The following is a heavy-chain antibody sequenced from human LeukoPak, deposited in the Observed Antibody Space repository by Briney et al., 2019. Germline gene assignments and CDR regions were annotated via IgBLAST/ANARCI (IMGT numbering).Heavy chain of an antibody. CDR3: GKNRYSGSLSPFDI. V-gene: IGHV3-23*01. J-gene: IGHJ3*02. Sequence: GGSLRLSCAASKFAFSSYAMSWVRQAPGKGLEWASAISGGGGNTYYADSVKGRFTISRDNSKNTLYLQMNSLRAEDTAVYYCGKNRYSGSLSPFDIWGQGTMVTVSS. CDR2: ISGGGGNT. CDR1: KFAFSSYA. D-gene: IGHD1-26*01.